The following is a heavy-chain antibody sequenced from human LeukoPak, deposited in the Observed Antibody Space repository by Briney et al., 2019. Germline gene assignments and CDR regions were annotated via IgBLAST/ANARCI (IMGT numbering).Heavy chain of an antibody. CDR2: ISAYNGNT. D-gene: IGHD3-22*01. CDR3: ARAYYDSSGYYYYFDY. V-gene: IGHV1-18*01. J-gene: IGHJ4*02. Sequence: GASVKVSCKASGYTFTSYGISWVRQAPGQGLEWMGWISAYNGNTNYAQKLQGRVTMTTDTSTSTAYVELRSLRSDDTAVYYCARAYYDSSGYYYYFDYWGQGTLVTVSS. CDR1: GYTFTSYG.